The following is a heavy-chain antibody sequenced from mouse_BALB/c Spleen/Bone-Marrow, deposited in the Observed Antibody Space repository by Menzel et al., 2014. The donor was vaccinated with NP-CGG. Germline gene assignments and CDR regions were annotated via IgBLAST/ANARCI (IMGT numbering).Heavy chain of an antibody. J-gene: IGHJ3*01. D-gene: IGHD1-1*01. CDR1: GYTFTSYW. CDR2: INPSTDYT. V-gene: IGHV1-7*01. CDR3: ARRAYGGSYGFAY. Sequence: LQESGAELAKPGASLKMSCKASGYTFTSYWMHWAKQRPGQGLEWIGYINPSTDYTEYNQKFKDKATLTADKSSSTAFMQLSSLTSEDSAVYYCARRAYGGSYGFAYWGQGTLVTVSA.